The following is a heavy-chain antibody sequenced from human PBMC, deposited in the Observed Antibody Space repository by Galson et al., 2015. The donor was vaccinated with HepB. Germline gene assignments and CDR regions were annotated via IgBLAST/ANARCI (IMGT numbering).Heavy chain of an antibody. D-gene: IGHD3-3*02. Sequence: QSGAEVKKPGESLKISCQASGYSFTTYWIGWVRQMPGKGLEWMGIIYPGDSDTRYSPSFQGQVTMSADKSVSTAYLQWSSLKASDTAIYYCARHFSSFDSMNEWGQGTTVTVSS. CDR3: ARHFSSFDSMNE. V-gene: IGHV5-51*01. J-gene: IGHJ6*02. CDR2: IYPGDSDT. CDR1: GYSFTTYW.